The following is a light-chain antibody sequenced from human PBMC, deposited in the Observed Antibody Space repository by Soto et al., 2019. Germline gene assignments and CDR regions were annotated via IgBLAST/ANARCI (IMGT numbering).Light chain of an antibody. Sequence: QPVLTQSPSASASLGASVKLTCTLSSGHSNYAIAWHQQQPEKGPRFLMKLNSDAGHSKGDGIPDRFSGSSSGAERYLTIASLQSEDEADYYCQTWVTGIHIFGGGTKLTVL. J-gene: IGLJ2*01. CDR3: QTWVTGIHI. CDR2: LNSDAGH. CDR1: SGHSNYA. V-gene: IGLV4-69*01.